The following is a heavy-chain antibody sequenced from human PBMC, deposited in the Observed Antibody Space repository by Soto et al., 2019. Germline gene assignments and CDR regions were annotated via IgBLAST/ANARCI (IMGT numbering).Heavy chain of an antibody. J-gene: IGHJ4*02. Sequence: EVQLLESGGGLVQPGGPLRLYCQAPGKGLEWVSGIYGSGSSTFYADSVKGRFTISRDNSKNTLYLQMNSLRAEDTAVYYCAKDVRPDGYWDIDYWGQGTLVTVSS. D-gene: IGHD5-12*01. V-gene: IGHV3-23*01. CDR2: IYGSGSST. CDR3: AKDVRPDGYWDIDY.